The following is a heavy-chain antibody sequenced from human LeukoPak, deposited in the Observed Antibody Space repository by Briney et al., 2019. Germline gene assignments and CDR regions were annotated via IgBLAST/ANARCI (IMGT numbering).Heavy chain of an antibody. CDR1: GFTFSRYW. J-gene: IGHJ4*02. D-gene: IGHD6-13*01. Sequence: GGSLRLSCAASGFTFSRYWMNWVRQAPGKGLEWVANIKEDGSEKNYVDSVKGRFTISRDNAENSLYLQMNSLRAEDTAVYYRARGGSSWGDYWGQGTLVTVSS. V-gene: IGHV3-7*03. CDR3: ARGGSSWGDY. CDR2: IKEDGSEK.